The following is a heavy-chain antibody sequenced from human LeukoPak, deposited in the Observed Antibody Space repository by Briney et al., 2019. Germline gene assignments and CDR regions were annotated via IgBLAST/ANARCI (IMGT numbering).Heavy chain of an antibody. Sequence: PSETLSLTCAVYGGSFSGYYWSWIRQPPGKGLEWIGEINHSGSTYYNPSLKSRVTISVDTSKNQFSLKLSSVTAADTAVYYCARTVAATLDYWGQGTLVTVSS. CDR2: INHSGST. J-gene: IGHJ4*02. CDR3: ARTVAATLDY. V-gene: IGHV4-34*09. CDR1: GGSFSGYY. D-gene: IGHD2-15*01.